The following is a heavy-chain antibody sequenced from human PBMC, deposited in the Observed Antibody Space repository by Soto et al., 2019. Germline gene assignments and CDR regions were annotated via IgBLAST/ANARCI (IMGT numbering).Heavy chain of an antibody. CDR3: ARRTAAATGMDV. D-gene: IGHD2-2*01. CDR1: GFTVSSNY. V-gene: IGHV3-53*01. CDR2: IYSGGST. Sequence: GGSLRLSCGASGFTVSSNYMSWVRQAPGKGLEWVSVIYSGGSTYYADSVKGRFTISRDNSKNTLYLQMNSLRAEDTAVYYCARRTAAATGMDVWGQGTKVTVYS. J-gene: IGHJ6*02.